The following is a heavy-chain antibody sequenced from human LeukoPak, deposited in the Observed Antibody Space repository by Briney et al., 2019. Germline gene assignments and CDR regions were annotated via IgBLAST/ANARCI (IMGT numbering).Heavy chain of an antibody. CDR3: ARDLQLWAHNWFDP. CDR1: GGTFSSYA. Sequence: ASVTVSCTASGGTFSSYAISWVRQAPGQGLEWMGGIIPIFGTANYSQKFQGRGTITADESTSTAYMELSSLKSEDTAVYYCARDLQLWAHNWFDPWGQGTLVTVSS. V-gene: IGHV1-69*13. J-gene: IGHJ5*02. D-gene: IGHD5-18*01. CDR2: IIPIFGTA.